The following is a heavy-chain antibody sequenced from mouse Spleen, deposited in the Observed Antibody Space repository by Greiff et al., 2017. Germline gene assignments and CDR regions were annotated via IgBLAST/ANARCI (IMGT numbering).Heavy chain of an antibody. CDR3: ARSAMDY. V-gene: IGHV7-3*02. J-gene: IGHJ4*01. CDR1: GFPFTDYY. CDR2: IRNKANGYTT. Sequence: EVMLVGSGGGLVQPGGSLGLSCATSGFPFTDYYLSWVRQPPGKALEWLGFIRNKANGYTTEYSASVKGRFTISRDNSQSILYLQMNTLRAEDSATYYCARSAMDYWGQGTSVTVSS.